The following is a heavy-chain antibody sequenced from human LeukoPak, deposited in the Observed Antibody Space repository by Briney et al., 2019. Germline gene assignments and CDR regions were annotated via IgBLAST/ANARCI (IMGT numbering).Heavy chain of an antibody. J-gene: IGHJ3*02. V-gene: IGHV1-18*01. D-gene: IGHD2-8*02. Sequence: ASVKVSCKASGYTFTSYGISWVRQAPGPGLEWMGWISAYNGNTNYAQKLQGRVTMTTDTSTSTAYMELRSLRSDDTAVYYCASHLPTGGGYAFDIWGQGTMVTVSS. CDR1: GYTFTSYG. CDR2: ISAYNGNT. CDR3: ASHLPTGGGYAFDI.